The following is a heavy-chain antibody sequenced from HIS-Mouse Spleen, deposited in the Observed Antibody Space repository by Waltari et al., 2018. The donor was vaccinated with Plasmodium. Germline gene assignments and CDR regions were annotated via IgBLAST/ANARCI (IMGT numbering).Heavy chain of an antibody. V-gene: IGHV1-69*04. J-gene: IGHJ3*02. CDR2: IIPILGIT. D-gene: IGHD6-13*01. CDR3: ARVLSIAAAGKDAFDI. CDR1: GGTFSSYA. Sequence: QVQLVQSGAEVKKPGSSVKVSCKASGGTFSSYAISWVRQAPGQGLEWMGSIIPILGITNYAQNLQGRVTITADKSTSTAYMELSSLRSEDTAVYYCARVLSIAAAGKDAFDIWGQGTMVTVSS.